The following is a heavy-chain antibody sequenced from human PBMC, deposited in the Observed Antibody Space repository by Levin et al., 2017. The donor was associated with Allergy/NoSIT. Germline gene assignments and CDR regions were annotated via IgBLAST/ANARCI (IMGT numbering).Heavy chain of an antibody. CDR1: GYTFTSYY. D-gene: IGHD3-22*01. CDR2: INPSGGST. Sequence: ASVKVSCKASGYTFTSYYMHWVRQAPGQGLEWMGIINPSGGSTSYAQKFQGRVTMTRDTSTSTVYMELSSLRSEDTAVYYCARETSRGYYDSSGYYSSRLGAFDSWGQGTMVTVSS. J-gene: IGHJ3*02. CDR3: ARETSRGYYDSSGYYSSRLGAFDS. V-gene: IGHV1-46*01.